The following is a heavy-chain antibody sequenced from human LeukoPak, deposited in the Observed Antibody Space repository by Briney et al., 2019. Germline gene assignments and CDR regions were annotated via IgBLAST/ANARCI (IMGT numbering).Heavy chain of an antibody. CDR2: INPSGGGT. CDR3: ARRRDGFGFFDY. J-gene: IGHJ4*02. Sequence: ASVKVSCKASGYTFTSYYMHWVRQAPGQGLEWMGIINPSGGGTSYAQKLQGRITMTRDTSSSTVYMELSSLRSEDTAVYYCARRRDGFGFFDYWGQGTLVTVSS. CDR1: GYTFTSYY. D-gene: IGHD5-24*01. V-gene: IGHV1-46*01.